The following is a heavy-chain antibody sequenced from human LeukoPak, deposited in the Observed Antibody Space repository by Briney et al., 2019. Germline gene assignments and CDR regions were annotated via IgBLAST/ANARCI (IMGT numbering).Heavy chain of an antibody. CDR2: ISGSGGGGGT. CDR1: GFTFSSYA. J-gene: IGHJ4*02. Sequence: GGSLRLSCVASGFTFSSYAMSWVRQAPGKGLEWVSAISGSGGGGGTYYADSVKGRFTISRDNSKNTLYLQMNSLRAEDTAVYYCAKDEAMIVVVTPHYWGQGTLVTVSS. D-gene: IGHD3-22*01. CDR3: AKDEAMIVVVTPHY. V-gene: IGHV3-23*01.